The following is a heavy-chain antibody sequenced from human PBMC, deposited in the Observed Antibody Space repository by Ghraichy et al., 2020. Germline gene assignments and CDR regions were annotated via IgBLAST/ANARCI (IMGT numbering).Heavy chain of an antibody. CDR1: GFTFSSYS. CDR2: ISSSSSYI. V-gene: IGHV3-21*01. CDR3: ARDVLPPTSYYYDSSVGAFDI. Sequence: GGSLRLSCAASGFTFSSYSMNWVRQAPGKGLEWVSSISSSSSYIYYADSVKGRFTISRDNAKNSLYLQMNSLRAEDTAVYYCARDVLPPTSYYYDSSVGAFDIWGQGTMVTVSS. J-gene: IGHJ3*02. D-gene: IGHD3-22*01.